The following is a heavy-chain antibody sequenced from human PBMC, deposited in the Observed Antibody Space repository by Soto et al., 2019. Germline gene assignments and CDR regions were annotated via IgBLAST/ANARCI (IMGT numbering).Heavy chain of an antibody. CDR3: ARDSPLYYDILTGVFDY. V-gene: IGHV1-3*01. J-gene: IGHJ4*02. CDR2: INAGNGNT. CDR1: GYSFSGYA. Sequence: ASVKLSCKASGYSFSGYAMHWGRQAPGQSLEWMGWINAGNGNTKYSQKFQGRVTITRDTSASTAYMELSSLRSEDTAVYYCARDSPLYYDILTGVFDYWGQGTLVTVSS. D-gene: IGHD3-9*01.